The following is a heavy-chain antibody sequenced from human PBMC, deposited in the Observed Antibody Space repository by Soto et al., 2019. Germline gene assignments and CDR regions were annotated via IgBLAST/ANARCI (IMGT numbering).Heavy chain of an antibody. D-gene: IGHD1-26*01. Sequence: EVQLEESGGDLVQPGGSLRLSCAASGFTFSTYWMHWVRQAPGKGLVWVSRINSDGSITTYADSVKGRFTISRDNSKNTLYLQMNSLRAEDTAVYYCARVATGSCSWRESWGQGTLVTVSS. V-gene: IGHV3-74*03. CDR1: GFTFSTYW. J-gene: IGHJ5*02. CDR2: INSDGSIT. CDR3: ARVATGSCSWRES.